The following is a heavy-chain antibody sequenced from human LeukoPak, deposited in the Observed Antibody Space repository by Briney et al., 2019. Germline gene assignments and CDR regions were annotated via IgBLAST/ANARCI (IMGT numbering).Heavy chain of an antibody. CDR3: TRDVLSDFWSGYSPVDY. CDR1: GFTFGDYA. CDR2: IRCKAKGGTT. J-gene: IGHJ4*02. Sequence: GGALRLSCTASGFTFGDYAMSWVRQAPGKGLEWVGFIRCKAKGGTTEYAASVKGRFTISRDDSKSIAYLPMNSLNTEDTAVYYCTRDVLSDFWSGYSPVDYWGQGTLVPVST. V-gene: IGHV3-49*04. D-gene: IGHD3-3*01.